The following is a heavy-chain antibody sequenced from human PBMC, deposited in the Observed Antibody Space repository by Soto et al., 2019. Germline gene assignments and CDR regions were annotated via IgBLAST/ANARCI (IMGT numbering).Heavy chain of an antibody. J-gene: IGHJ6*02. V-gene: IGHV4-59*01. Sequence: SETLSLTCTVTGGSISSYYWSWIRQPPGKGLEWIGYIYYSGGTNYNPSLKSRVTISVDTSKNQFSLKLSSVTAADTAVYYCARAATHHRTYYGMDVWGQGTTVTVS. D-gene: IGHD6-25*01. CDR3: ARAATHHRTYYGMDV. CDR1: GGSISSYY. CDR2: IYYSGGT.